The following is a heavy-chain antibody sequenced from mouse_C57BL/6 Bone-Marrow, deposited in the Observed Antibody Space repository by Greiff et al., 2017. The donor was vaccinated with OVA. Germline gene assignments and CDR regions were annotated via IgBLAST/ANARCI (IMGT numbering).Heavy chain of an antibody. Sequence: QVQLQQPGAELVRPGSSVKLSCQASGSTFTSYWMHWVKQRPIQGLEWIGNIDPSDSETHYNQKFKDKATLTVDKSSSTAYMQLSSLTSEASAVYYCARGEPTESYYFDYWGQGTTLTVSS. J-gene: IGHJ2*01. CDR3: ARGEPTESYYFDY. V-gene: IGHV1-52*01. D-gene: IGHD2-13*01. CDR2: IDPSDSET. CDR1: GSTFTSYW.